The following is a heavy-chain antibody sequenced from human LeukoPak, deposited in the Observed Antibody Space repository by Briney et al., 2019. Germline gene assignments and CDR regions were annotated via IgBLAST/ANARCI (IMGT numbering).Heavy chain of an antibody. D-gene: IGHD2/OR15-2a*01. CDR1: GASISRHY. CDR3: ARGSTRADDY. Sequence: SETLSLTCTVSGASISRHYWSWIRQPPGKGLEWIGYVYHDGTTNYNPSLESRVAISIDTSRNQLSLKLSSMTAADTAVYYCARGSTRADDYWGQGILVTVSS. CDR2: VYHDGTT. J-gene: IGHJ4*02. V-gene: IGHV4-59*11.